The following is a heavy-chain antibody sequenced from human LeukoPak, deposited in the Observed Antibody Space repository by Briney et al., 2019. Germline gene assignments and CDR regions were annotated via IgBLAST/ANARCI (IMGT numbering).Heavy chain of an antibody. Sequence: GGSLRLSCAVSGFTFSRSGMNWFRQAPDKGLEWVSHISSGSGTIHYADSVKGRFTISRDNSKNTLYLQMNSLRAEDTAVYYCAKDRGSSWYGDYYYGMDVWGQGTTVTVSS. CDR3: AKDRGSSWYGDYYYGMDV. CDR2: ISSGSGTI. J-gene: IGHJ6*02. D-gene: IGHD6-13*01. CDR1: GFTFSRSG. V-gene: IGHV3-NL1*01.